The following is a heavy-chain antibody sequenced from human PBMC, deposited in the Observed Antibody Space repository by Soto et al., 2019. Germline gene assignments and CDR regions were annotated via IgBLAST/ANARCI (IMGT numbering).Heavy chain of an antibody. J-gene: IGHJ4*02. D-gene: IGHD4-17*01. CDR3: AHSPYRAYGVDFDY. V-gene: IGHV2-5*02. CDR2: IYWGDDK. CDR1: GFSLSTSGVG. Sequence: QITLKESGPTLVKPTQTLTLTCTFSGFSLSTSGVGVGWIRQPPGKALEWLAVIYWGDDKRYSPSLKNRLTITKDTSKNQVVITMTNMDPVDTATYYCAHSPYRAYGVDFDYWGQGTLVTVSS.